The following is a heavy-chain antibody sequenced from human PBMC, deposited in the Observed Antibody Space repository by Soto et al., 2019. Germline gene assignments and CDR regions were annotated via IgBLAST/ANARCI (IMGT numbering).Heavy chain of an antibody. J-gene: IGHJ6*02. V-gene: IGHV3-30*18. Sequence: GSLRLSCAASGFTFSTYGMQWVRQAPGKGLEWVAVISYDGYLKYYVDAVKGRFTVARDNSKNTLFLEMNSLRVEDTAVYFCAKDFKVSGSHYGTLNYYYGMDVWGQGTTVTVSS. CDR3: AKDFKVSGSHYGTLNYYYGMDV. CDR1: GFTFSTYG. D-gene: IGHD3-10*01. CDR2: ISYDGYLK.